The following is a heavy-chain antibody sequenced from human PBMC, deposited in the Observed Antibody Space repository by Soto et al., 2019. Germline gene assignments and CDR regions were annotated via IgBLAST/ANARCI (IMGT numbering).Heavy chain of an antibody. CDR1: GGSISSGGYS. CDR3: ARDHLGAYHAFDI. J-gene: IGHJ3*02. D-gene: IGHD7-27*01. Sequence: QLQLQESGSGLVKPSQTLSLTCAVSGGSISSGGYSWSWIRQPPGKGLEWIGYIYHSGSTYYNPSLKSRVTISVDRSKNQFSLQLSSVTAADTAVYYCARDHLGAYHAFDIWGQGTMVTVSS. CDR2: IYHSGST. V-gene: IGHV4-30-2*01.